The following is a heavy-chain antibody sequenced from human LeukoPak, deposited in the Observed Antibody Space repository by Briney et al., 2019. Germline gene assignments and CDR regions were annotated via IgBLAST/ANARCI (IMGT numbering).Heavy chain of an antibody. Sequence: PGGSLRLSCAASGFSFRSHEMNWVRQAPGKGLEWISYISSGGDYIYYADSVKGRFTISRDNAKNSLYPQMNSLRAEDTAVYYCARGYFDWLLSSSYWYFDLWGRGSLVTVSS. CDR1: GFSFRSHE. D-gene: IGHD3-9*01. V-gene: IGHV3-48*03. CDR3: ARGYFDWLLSSSYWYFDL. CDR2: ISSGGDYI. J-gene: IGHJ2*01.